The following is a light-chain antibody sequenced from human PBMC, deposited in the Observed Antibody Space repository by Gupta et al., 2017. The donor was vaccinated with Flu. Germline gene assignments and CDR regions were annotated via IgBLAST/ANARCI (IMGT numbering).Light chain of an antibody. V-gene: IGKV2-28*01. CDR2: LGS. CDR1: QSRRQMNGNNY. Sequence: VTPGEAAFIYCRSSQSRRQMNGNNYLDWYVQKPGQAPQLLIYLGSTRASGVPDRISGSGSGTDFTLKINRVDAENVGVYCCKQALQTPLTFGGGTKVEIK. CDR3: KQALQTPLT. J-gene: IGKJ4*01.